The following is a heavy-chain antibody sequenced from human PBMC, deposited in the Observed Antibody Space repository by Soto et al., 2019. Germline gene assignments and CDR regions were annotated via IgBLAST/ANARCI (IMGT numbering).Heavy chain of an antibody. CDR2: IIPIFGTA. J-gene: IGHJ6*02. Sequence: VASVKVSCKASGGTFSSYAISWVRQAPGQGLEWMGGIIPIFGTANYAQKFQGRVTITADESTSTAYMELSSLRSEDTAVYYCASPGEYSSSSYGMDVWGQGTTVTVSS. CDR3: ASPGEYSSSSYGMDV. D-gene: IGHD6-6*01. V-gene: IGHV1-69*13. CDR1: GGTFSSYA.